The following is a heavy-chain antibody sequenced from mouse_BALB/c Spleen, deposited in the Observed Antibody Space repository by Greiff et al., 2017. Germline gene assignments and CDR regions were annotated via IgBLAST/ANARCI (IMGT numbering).Heavy chain of an antibody. CDR3: ARSVTTEGYYAMDY. Sequence: EVQRVESGGGLVQPGGSRKLSCAASGFTFSSFGMHWVRQAPEKGLEWVAYISSGSSTIYYADTVKGRFTISRDNPKNTLFLQMTSLRSEDTAMYYCARSVTTEGYYAMDYWGQGTSVTVSS. V-gene: IGHV5-17*02. CDR1: GFTFSSFG. J-gene: IGHJ4*01. D-gene: IGHD2-2*01. CDR2: ISSGSSTI.